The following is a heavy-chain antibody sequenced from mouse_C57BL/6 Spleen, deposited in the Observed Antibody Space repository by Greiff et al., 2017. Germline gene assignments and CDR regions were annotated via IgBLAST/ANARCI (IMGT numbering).Heavy chain of an antibody. J-gene: IGHJ2*01. Sequence: VQLQQSGAELVRPGTSVKLSCKASGYTFTSYWMHWVKQRPGQGLEWIGVIDPSDSYTNYNQKFKGKATLTVDTSSSTAYMQLSSLTSEDSAVYYCARVPFITTVVADYWGQGTTLTVSS. CDR2: IDPSDSYT. D-gene: IGHD1-1*01. V-gene: IGHV1-59*01. CDR3: ARVPFITTVVADY. CDR1: GYTFTSYW.